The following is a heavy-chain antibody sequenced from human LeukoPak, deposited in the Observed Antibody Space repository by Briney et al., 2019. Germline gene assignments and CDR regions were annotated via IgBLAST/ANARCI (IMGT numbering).Heavy chain of an antibody. Sequence: SETLSLTCTVSGGSISSSSYYWGWIRQPPGKGLEWIGSIYYSGSTYYNPSLKSRVTISVDTSKNQFSLKLSSVTAADTAVYYCARQVTDDSSGYYSYFDYWGQGTLVTVSS. CDR3: ARQVTDDSSGYYSYFDY. CDR1: GGSISSSSYY. V-gene: IGHV4-39*01. D-gene: IGHD3-22*01. J-gene: IGHJ4*02. CDR2: IYYSGST.